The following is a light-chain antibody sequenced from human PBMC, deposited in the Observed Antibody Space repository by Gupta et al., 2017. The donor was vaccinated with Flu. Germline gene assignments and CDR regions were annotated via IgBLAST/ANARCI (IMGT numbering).Light chain of an antibody. Sequence: DIKMTQSPSSLSASVGDRVTITCQASQDINTYLNWYQQKPGKAPKLLICDASTLEAGVPSRFSGSGSGAHYTLSINNLQPEDFATYYCQQDDGPPYTFGQGT. CDR1: QDINTY. CDR3: QQDDGPPYT. CDR2: DAS. J-gene: IGKJ2*01. V-gene: IGKV1-33*01.